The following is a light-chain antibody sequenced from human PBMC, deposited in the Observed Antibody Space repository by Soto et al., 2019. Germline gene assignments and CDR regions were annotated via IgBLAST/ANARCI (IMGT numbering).Light chain of an antibody. CDR1: QSVSYY. V-gene: IGKV3-20*01. Sequence: EIVLTQSPGTLSLSPGERATLSCRASQSVSYYLAWYQQKPGQAPRLLIYDASSRATGVPDRFSGSGSGTDFTLTISRLEPEDFAVYYCQQYGSSPGTFGQGTRLEIK. CDR3: QQYGSSPGT. CDR2: DAS. J-gene: IGKJ5*01.